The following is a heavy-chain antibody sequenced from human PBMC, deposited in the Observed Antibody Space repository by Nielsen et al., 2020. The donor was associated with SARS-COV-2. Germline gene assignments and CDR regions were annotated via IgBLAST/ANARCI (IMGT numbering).Heavy chain of an antibody. CDR1: EFTFSSHW. J-gene: IGHJ5*02. Sequence: GESLKISCAASEFTFSSHWMHWVRQAPGKGLVWVSRINSDGSSTNYADSVKGRFTISRDNAKNTLYLQMNSLRAEDTAVYYCSSSGWFDPWGQGTLVTVSS. V-gene: IGHV3-74*01. CDR2: INSDGSST. CDR3: SSSGWFDP.